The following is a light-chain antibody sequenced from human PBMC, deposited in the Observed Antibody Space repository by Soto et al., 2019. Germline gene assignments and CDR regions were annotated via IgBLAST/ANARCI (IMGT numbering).Light chain of an antibody. Sequence: QPVLTQPPSVSGAPGQRVTISCTGSSSNIGAGYDVHWYQQLPGTAPKLLSHGNSNRPSGVPDRFSGSKSGTSASLAITGLQAEDEGDYYCQSYDNKLSAYVFGPGTKLTVL. J-gene: IGLJ1*01. CDR1: SSNIGAGYD. CDR3: QSYDNKLSAYV. CDR2: GNS. V-gene: IGLV1-40*01.